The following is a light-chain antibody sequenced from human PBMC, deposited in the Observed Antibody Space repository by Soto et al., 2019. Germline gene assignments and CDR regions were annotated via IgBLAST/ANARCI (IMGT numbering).Light chain of an antibody. Sequence: EIVLTQSPATLSLSPGERATLSCRASQSISSYLAWYQQKPGQAPRLLIYDASNRATGIPARFSGSGSETAFTLTISSLEPEDFASYYCQQRRSWPLTFGGGTKVEIK. CDR3: QQRRSWPLT. V-gene: IGKV3-11*01. J-gene: IGKJ4*01. CDR1: QSISSY. CDR2: DAS.